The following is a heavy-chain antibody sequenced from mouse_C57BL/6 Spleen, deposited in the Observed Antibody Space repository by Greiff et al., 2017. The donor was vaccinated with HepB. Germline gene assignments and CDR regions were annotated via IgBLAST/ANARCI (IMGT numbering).Heavy chain of an antibody. V-gene: IGHV1-82*01. J-gene: IGHJ2*01. Sequence: VQLQQSGPELVKPGASVKISCKASGYAFSSSWMNWVKQRPGKGLEWIGRIYPGDGDTNYNGKFKGKATLTADKSSSTAYMQLSSLTSEDSAVYFCARWLLPYCFDYWGQGTTLTVSS. CDR1: GYAFSSSW. CDR2: IYPGDGDT. D-gene: IGHD2-3*01. CDR3: ARWLLPYCFDY.